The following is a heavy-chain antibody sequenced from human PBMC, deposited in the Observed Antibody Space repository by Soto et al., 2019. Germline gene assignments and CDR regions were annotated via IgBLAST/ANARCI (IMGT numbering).Heavy chain of an antibody. CDR2: IYSAGNT. CDR3: ARRGSYYFDY. Sequence: TLSLTCSVSGDYINSKVDYWSWLRQLPGKGPEWMGYIYSAGNTYYNPSLKSRLSISIDTSKNQFSLTVTALTAADTAVYYCARRGSYYFDYWGQGLLVTVSS. V-gene: IGHV4-31*03. D-gene: IGHD2-15*01. J-gene: IGHJ4*02. CDR1: GDYINSKVDY.